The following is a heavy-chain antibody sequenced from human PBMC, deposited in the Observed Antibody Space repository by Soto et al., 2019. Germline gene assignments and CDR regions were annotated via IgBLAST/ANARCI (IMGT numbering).Heavy chain of an antibody. Sequence: RASVKVSCKASGYAFTDYFVHWVRQAPGRGLEWMGWINPYSGDTNYAQKFQGRITMTLDTSITTAYLELSLLTSDDTAIYYCAREAGSGSYYPWNVWGQGTTVTVSS. CDR1: GYAFTDYF. J-gene: IGHJ6*02. D-gene: IGHD3-10*01. CDR2: INPYSGDT. V-gene: IGHV1-2*02. CDR3: AREAGSGSYYPWNV.